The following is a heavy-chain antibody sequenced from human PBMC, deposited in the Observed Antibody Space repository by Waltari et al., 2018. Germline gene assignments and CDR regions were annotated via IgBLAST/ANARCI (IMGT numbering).Heavy chain of an antibody. V-gene: IGHV3-53*01. CDR1: GVTVSNNY. J-gene: IGHJ4*02. CDR3: ARNQVETALGY. CDR2: IYSGGTT. Sequence: EVQLVESGGGLIQPGGSLRLSCVASGVTVSNNYMTWLRQAPGKGRWLVSLIYSGGTTYYADSVRGRFTISRDGSKNTVYLQMNSLRAEDTAVYFCARNQVETALGYWGQGTLVTVSS. D-gene: IGHD2-21*02.